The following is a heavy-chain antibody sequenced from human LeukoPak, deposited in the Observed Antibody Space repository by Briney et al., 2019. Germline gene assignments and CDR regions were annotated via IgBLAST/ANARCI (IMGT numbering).Heavy chain of an antibody. CDR1: GGSFSTYY. J-gene: IGHJ4*02. Sequence: SETLSLTCTVSGGSFSTYYWSWIRQPPGKGLEWIGYIYHSGSTNYNPSLKSRVTISVDTSKNQLSLKLSSMTTADTAVYYCARVGGYDWRLDYWGQGTLVTVSS. D-gene: IGHD5-12*01. CDR2: IYHSGST. CDR3: ARVGGYDWRLDY. V-gene: IGHV4-59*01.